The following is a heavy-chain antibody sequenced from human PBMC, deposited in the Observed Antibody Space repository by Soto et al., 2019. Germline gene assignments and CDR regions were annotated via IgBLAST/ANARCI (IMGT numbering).Heavy chain of an antibody. Sequence: GGSLRLSCAASRFTFSSYGMHWVRQAPGKGLEWVAVIWYDGSNKYYADSVKGRFTISRDNSKNTLYLQMNSLRAEDTAVYYCARDNYGMDVWGQGTTVTVSS. CDR2: IWYDGSNK. CDR3: ARDNYGMDV. V-gene: IGHV3-33*01. J-gene: IGHJ6*02. CDR1: RFTFSSYG.